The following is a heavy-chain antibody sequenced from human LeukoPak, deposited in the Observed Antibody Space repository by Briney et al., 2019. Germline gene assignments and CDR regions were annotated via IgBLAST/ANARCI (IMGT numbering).Heavy chain of an antibody. Sequence: QPGGSLRLSCAASGFTFSDYAMHWVRQAPGKGLEWVAVISYDGSKKYYADSVKGRFTISRDTSKNTLYLQTNSLRAEDTAEYYCARVVVSSSSDYFDYWGQGTLVTVSS. D-gene: IGHD6-6*01. CDR2: ISYDGSKK. CDR3: ARVVVSSSSDYFDY. CDR1: GFTFSDYA. J-gene: IGHJ4*02. V-gene: IGHV3-30*04.